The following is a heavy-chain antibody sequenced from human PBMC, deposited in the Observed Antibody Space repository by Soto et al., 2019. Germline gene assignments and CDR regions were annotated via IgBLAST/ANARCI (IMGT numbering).Heavy chain of an antibody. CDR3: AHRPPTHSDFWSGYSNCFDP. J-gene: IGHJ5*02. CDR1: GFSLSTSGVG. V-gene: IGHV2-5*02. CDR2: IYWDDDK. Sequence: ESGPTLVNPTPRLTLTCTFSGFSLSTSGVGVGWIRQPPGKALEWLALIYWDDDKRYSPSLKSRLTITQGTSKNHVVLTMTNMDPVDTATYYCAHRPPTHSDFWSGYSNCFDPWGQGTLVIVSS. D-gene: IGHD3-3*01.